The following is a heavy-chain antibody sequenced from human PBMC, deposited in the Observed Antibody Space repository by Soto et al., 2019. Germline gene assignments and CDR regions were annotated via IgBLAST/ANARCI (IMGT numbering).Heavy chain of an antibody. V-gene: IGHV3-66*01. D-gene: IGHD3-16*01. CDR3: ARDPWAADY. J-gene: IGHJ4*02. Sequence: LARQATGKGLEWVSVIYSGGSTFYADSVRGRFTISRDNSKNTVDLQMNSLRAEDTAVYYCARDPWAADYWGQGTLLTVSS. CDR2: IYSGGST.